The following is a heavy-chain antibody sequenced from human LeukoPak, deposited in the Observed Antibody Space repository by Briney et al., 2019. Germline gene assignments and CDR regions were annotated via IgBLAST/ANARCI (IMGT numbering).Heavy chain of an antibody. D-gene: IGHD1-7*01. J-gene: IGHJ4*02. CDR3: ARDYNWNFANSSPFDY. Sequence: GASVKVSCKASGYTFTSYYMHWVRQAPGQGLEWMGRIIPAFGTANYAQKFQGRVTITVDKSTRTAYMEMSSLRSEDTAVYYCARDYNWNFANSSPFDYWGQGTLVTVSS. CDR2: IIPAFGTA. CDR1: GYTFTSYY. V-gene: IGHV1-69*06.